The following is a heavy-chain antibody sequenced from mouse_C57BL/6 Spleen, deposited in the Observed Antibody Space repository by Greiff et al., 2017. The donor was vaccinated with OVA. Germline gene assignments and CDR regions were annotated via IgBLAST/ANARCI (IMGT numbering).Heavy chain of an antibody. CDR1: GYTFTDYE. D-gene: IGHD2-5*01. CDR3: TRPLYYSNGYFDY. V-gene: IGHV1-15*01. CDR2: IDPETGGT. J-gene: IGHJ2*01. Sequence: VQLQQSGAELVRPGASVTLSCKASGYTFTDYEMHWVKQTPVHGLEWIGAIDPETGGTAYNQKFKGKAILTADKSSSTAYMELRSLTSEDSAVYYCTRPLYYSNGYFDYWGQGTTLTVSS.